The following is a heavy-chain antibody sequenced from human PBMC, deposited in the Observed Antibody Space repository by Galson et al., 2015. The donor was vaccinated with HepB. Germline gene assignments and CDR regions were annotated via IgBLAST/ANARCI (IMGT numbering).Heavy chain of an antibody. V-gene: IGHV1-18*04. CDR3: ARALAAAGTSFWFDP. J-gene: IGHJ5*02. CDR2: ISAYNGNT. Sequence: SVKVSCKASGYTFTSYGISWVRQAPGQGLEWMGWISAYNGNTNYAQKLQGRVTMTTDTSTSTAYMELRSLRSDDTAVYYCARALAAAGTSFWFDPWGQGTLVTVSS. CDR1: GYTFTSYG. D-gene: IGHD6-13*01.